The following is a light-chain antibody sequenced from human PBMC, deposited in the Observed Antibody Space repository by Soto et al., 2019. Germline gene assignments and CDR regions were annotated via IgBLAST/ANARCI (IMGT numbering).Light chain of an antibody. Sequence: QSALTQPASVSGSPGQSITISCTGTSSDVGGYNYVSWYQQHPGKAPKVIIYDVSNRPSGLSNRFSGSKSGNTASLTISGLQAEDEADYYCSSYTSSNTLVFGGGTKLTVL. CDR3: SSYTSSNTLV. CDR1: SSDVGGYNY. CDR2: DVS. V-gene: IGLV2-14*01. J-gene: IGLJ2*01.